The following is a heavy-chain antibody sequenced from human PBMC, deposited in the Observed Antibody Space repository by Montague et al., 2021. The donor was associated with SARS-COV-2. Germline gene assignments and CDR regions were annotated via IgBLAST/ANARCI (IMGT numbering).Heavy chain of an antibody. V-gene: IGHV3-30-3*01. CDR1: GFTFTSYA. Sequence: SLRLSCAASGFTFTSYAMHWARQAPGKGLEWVAVISFDGTNKYYTDSVKGRFTISRDNSKNTLYLQMHSVRPEDTAVYHCARDHGGYSSIDYWGQGTLVTVSS. D-gene: IGHD5-18*01. CDR2: ISFDGTNK. J-gene: IGHJ4*02. CDR3: ARDHGGYSSIDY.